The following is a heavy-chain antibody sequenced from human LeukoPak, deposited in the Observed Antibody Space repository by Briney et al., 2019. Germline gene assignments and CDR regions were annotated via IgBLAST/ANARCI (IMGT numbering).Heavy chain of an antibody. J-gene: IGHJ4*02. Sequence: GESLKISCKGSGYSFTSQWIGWVRQIPGKGLEWMGIIYPGDSDTRYSPSFQGQVTFSADKSISTAYLQWSSLKASDTAMYYCARLVDYGSGIASLIDYWGQGTLVTVSS. V-gene: IGHV5-51*01. D-gene: IGHD3-10*01. CDR2: IYPGDSDT. CDR3: ARLVDYGSGIASLIDY. CDR1: GYSFTSQW.